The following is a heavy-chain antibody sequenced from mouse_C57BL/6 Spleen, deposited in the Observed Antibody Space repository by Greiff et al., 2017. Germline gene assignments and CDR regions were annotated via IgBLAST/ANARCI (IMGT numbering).Heavy chain of an antibody. CDR1: GYTFTSYG. V-gene: IGHV1-81*01. CDR3: ARRYGNYVWYFDV. CDR2: IYPRSGNT. D-gene: IGHD2-10*02. Sequence: QVQLQQSGAELARPGASVKLSCKASGYTFTSYGISWVKQRTGQGLEWIGEIYPRSGNTYYNEKFKGKATLTADKSSSTAYMELRSLTSEDSAVYFCARRYGNYVWYFDVWGTGTTVTVSS. J-gene: IGHJ1*03.